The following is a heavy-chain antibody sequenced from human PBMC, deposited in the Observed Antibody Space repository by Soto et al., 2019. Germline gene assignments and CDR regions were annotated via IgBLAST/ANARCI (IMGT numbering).Heavy chain of an antibody. V-gene: IGHV3-30-3*01. CDR2: ISYDGSNK. J-gene: IGHJ4*02. CDR3: ARDRQEPVVYAILYYFDY. CDR1: GFTFSSYA. Sequence: QVQLVESGGGVVQPGRSLRLSCAASGFTFSSYAMHWVRQAPGKGLEWVAVISYDGSNKYYADSVKGRFTISRDNSKNTLYLQMNSLRAEDTAVYYCARDRQEPVVYAILYYFDYWGQGTLVTVSS. D-gene: IGHD2-8*01.